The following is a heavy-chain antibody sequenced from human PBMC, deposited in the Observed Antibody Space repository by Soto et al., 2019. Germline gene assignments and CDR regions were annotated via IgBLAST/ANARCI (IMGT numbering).Heavy chain of an antibody. Sequence: PXETLSLTCTVAGYSITTNDWWTWVRQPPGKGLEWIGEIFYTGSANYDPSLKSRVTISVDKSKNQFSLKLTSVTAADTAVYYCAKMAVPTAILPTDYWGQGTLVTVSS. CDR2: IFYTGSA. CDR1: GYSITTNDW. D-gene: IGHD2-21*02. J-gene: IGHJ4*02. CDR3: AKMAVPTAILPTDY. V-gene: IGHV4-4*02.